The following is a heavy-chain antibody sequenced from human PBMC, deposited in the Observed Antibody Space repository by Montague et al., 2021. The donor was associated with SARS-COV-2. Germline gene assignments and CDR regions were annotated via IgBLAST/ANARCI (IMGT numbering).Heavy chain of an antibody. V-gene: IGHV4-59*01. CDR2: IYYSGST. D-gene: IGHD6-19*01. J-gene: IGHJ6*03. CDR1: GGSISSYY. CDR3: ARAQGAWYSSGWYNYYYYMDV. Sequence: SETLSLTCTVSGGSISSYYWSWIRQPPGKGLEWIGYIYYSGSTNYNPSLKSRVTISVDTSKTQFSLKLSSVTAADTAVYYCARAQGAWYSSGWYNYYYYMDVWGKGTTVTVSS.